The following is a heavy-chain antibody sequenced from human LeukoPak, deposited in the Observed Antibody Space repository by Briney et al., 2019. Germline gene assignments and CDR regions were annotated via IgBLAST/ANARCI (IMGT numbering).Heavy chain of an antibody. Sequence: PGGSLRLSCAASGFTFSSYAMSWVRQAPGKGLGWVSVFSGGGGSTYYADSVKGRFTISRDNSKNTLYLQMNSLRAEDTAVYYCAKGSKWELLDYYYYMDVWGKGTTVTVSS. V-gene: IGHV3-23*01. CDR3: AKGSKWELLDYYYYMDV. J-gene: IGHJ6*03. D-gene: IGHD1-26*01. CDR1: GFTFSSYA. CDR2: FSGGGGST.